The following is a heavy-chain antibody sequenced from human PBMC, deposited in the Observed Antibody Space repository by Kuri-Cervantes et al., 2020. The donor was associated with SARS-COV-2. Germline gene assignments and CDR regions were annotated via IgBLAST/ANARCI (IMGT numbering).Heavy chain of an antibody. J-gene: IGHJ5*02. V-gene: IGHV1-69*05. D-gene: IGHD3-16*01. CDR1: GGTLSTYG. Sequence: SVKVSCKASGGTLSTYGISWVRQAPGQGLEWMGGIIPIFGTANYAQKFQGRVTITTDESTSTAYMELSSLTSDDTAVYYCARDVGGSEDRWGPGTLVTVSS. CDR3: ARDVGGSEDR. CDR2: IIPIFGTA.